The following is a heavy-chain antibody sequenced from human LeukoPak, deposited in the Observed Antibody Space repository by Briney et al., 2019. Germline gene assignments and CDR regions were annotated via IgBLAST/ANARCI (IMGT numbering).Heavy chain of an antibody. CDR2: IKRKTDGGTT. CDR3: TIQYYYDSSGYWGGDY. D-gene: IGHD3-22*01. CDR1: RFTFSNAW. J-gene: IGHJ4*02. Sequence: GGALRLSCAASRFTFSNAWMGWVRQAPGKGLEWVGRIKRKTDGGTTDYAAPVKGRFTISRDGSKNTLYLQMNSLKTEDTAVYSCTIQYYYDSSGYWGGDYWGQGTLVTVSS. V-gene: IGHV3-15*01.